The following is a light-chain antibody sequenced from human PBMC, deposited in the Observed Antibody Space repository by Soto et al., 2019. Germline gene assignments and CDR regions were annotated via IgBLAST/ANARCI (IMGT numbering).Light chain of an antibody. Sequence: QTALTQPRSVSGSPGQSFTISCTGTSSDVDDYNYVSWFQQHPGKAPKLMIYDVSERPSGVPDRFSGSKSGNTASLTISGLQAEDEADYYCCSYGGTFYVFGTGTKVTVL. J-gene: IGLJ1*01. CDR3: CSYGGTFYV. V-gene: IGLV2-11*01. CDR2: DVS. CDR1: SSDVDDYNY.